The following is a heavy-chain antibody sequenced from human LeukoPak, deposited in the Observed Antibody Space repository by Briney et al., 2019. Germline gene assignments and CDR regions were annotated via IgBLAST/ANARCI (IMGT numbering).Heavy chain of an antibody. CDR2: INPNSGGT. V-gene: IGHV1-2*06. Sequence: ASVKVSCKASGYTFTGYYMHWVRQAPGQGLEWMGRINPNSGGTNYAQKFQGRVTMTRDTSISTAYMELSRLRSDDTAVHYCARRGYGNSYYFDYWGQGTLVTVSS. D-gene: IGHD4-23*01. CDR3: ARRGYGNSYYFDY. CDR1: GYTFTGYY. J-gene: IGHJ4*02.